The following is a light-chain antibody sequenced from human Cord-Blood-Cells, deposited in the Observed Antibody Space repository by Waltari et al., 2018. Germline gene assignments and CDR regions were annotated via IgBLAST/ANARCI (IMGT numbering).Light chain of an antibody. CDR2: GNS. V-gene: IGLV1-40*01. CDR1: SSNTGAGYY. CDR3: QSYDSSLSGSV. J-gene: IGLJ2*01. Sequence: QSVPTQPPPMSAAPGQRVTISCTGSSSNTGAGYYVHWYPQLPGTAPILLIYGNSNRPSGVPDRFSGSKSGTSASLAITGLQAEDEADYYCQSYDSSLSGSVFGGGTKLTVL.